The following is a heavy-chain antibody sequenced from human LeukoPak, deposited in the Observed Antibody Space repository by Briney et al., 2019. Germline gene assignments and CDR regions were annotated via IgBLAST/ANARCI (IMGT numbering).Heavy chain of an antibody. Sequence: GGSLRLSCAASGFMFSSYWMTWVRQTPGEGLEWVAVISYDGSNKYYADSVKGRFTISRDNSKNTLYLQMNSLRAEDTAVYYCVSTGSYWGQGTLVTVSS. CDR1: GFMFSSYW. D-gene: IGHD1-26*01. J-gene: IGHJ4*02. CDR3: VSTGSY. CDR2: ISYDGSNK. V-gene: IGHV3-30*03.